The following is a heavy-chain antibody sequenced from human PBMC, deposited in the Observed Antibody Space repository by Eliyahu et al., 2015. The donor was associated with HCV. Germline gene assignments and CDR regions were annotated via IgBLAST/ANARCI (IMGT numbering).Heavy chain of an antibody. CDR2: ISGRNSGT. D-gene: IGHD6-19*01. CDR1: GXTFCNYA. V-gene: IGHV3-23*01. Sequence: EVQLLESGGDXVQPGGSLRXSCAASGXTFCNYAMSXVRQAPGXGLGWVSVISGRNSGTYYADSVXGRFTISRDNSKNTLYLQMNSLRAEDTAVYYCAKGAMVGNLGLGYFDYWGQGTLVTVSS. J-gene: IGHJ4*02. CDR3: AKGAMVGNLGLGYFDY.